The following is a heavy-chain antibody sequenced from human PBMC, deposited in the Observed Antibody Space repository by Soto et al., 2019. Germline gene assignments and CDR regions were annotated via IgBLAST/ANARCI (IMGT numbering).Heavy chain of an antibody. D-gene: IGHD6-6*01. CDR2: IYSGGST. CDR1: GFTVSSNY. Sequence: EVQLVESGGGLVQPGGSLRLSCAASGFTVSSNYMSWVRQAPGKGLEWVSVIYSGGSTYYADSVKGRFTISRDNSTYALYLQMNSLRAEDTAVYYCARASIAARIYYYYYMDVWGKGTTVTVSS. CDR3: ARASIAARIYYYYYMDV. J-gene: IGHJ6*03. V-gene: IGHV3-66*01.